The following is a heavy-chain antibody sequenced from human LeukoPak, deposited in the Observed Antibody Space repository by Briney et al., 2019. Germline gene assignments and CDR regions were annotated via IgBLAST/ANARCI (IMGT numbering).Heavy chain of an antibody. V-gene: IGHV1-69*05. CDR2: IIPIFGTA. CDR1: GGTFSSYA. Sequence: GSPVKVSCKASGGTFSSYAISWVRQAPGQGLEWMGGIIPIFGTANYAQKFQGRVTITTDESTSTAYMELSSLRSEDTAVYYCARDQPGYNYGGNSVVGFGHHYYYYMDVWGKGTTVTVSS. D-gene: IGHD4-23*01. J-gene: IGHJ6*03. CDR3: ARDQPGYNYGGNSVVGFGHHYYYYMDV.